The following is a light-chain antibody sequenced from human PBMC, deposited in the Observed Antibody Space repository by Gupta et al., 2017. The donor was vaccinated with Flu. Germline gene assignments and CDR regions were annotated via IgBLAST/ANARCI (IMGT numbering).Light chain of an antibody. J-gene: IGLJ3*02. CDR2: DVS. CDR1: SRDVGGYSY. V-gene: IGLV2-8*01. Sequence: QSALTQPPSASGSPGQSVTISCTGTSRDVGGYSYVSWYQQHPGKAPKLMMYDVSKRPSGVPDRFSGSKSGNTASLTVSGLQADDEADYYCSSYAGNYRGVFGGGTKLTVL. CDR3: SSYAGNYRGV.